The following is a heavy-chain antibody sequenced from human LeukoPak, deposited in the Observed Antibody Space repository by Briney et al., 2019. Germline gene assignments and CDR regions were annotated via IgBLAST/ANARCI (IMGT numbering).Heavy chain of an antibody. CDR3: ARDVVGLGYSDY. Sequence: QPGGSLRLSCAASGFTFSSYEMTWVRQAPGKGLEWVSYISGSGATIYYADSVKGRFTISRDNAKNSLYLQMNSLRAEDTAVYYCARDVVGLGYSDYWGQGTLVTVSS. J-gene: IGHJ4*02. CDR2: ISGSGATI. CDR1: GFTFSSYE. D-gene: IGHD2-21*01. V-gene: IGHV3-48*03.